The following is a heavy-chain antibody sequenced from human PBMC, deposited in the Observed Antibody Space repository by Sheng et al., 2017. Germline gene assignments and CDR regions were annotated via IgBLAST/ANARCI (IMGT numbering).Heavy chain of an antibody. Sequence: QVQLQESGPGLVKPSETLSLTCTVSGYSISSGYYWGWIRQPPGKGLEWIGSIYHSGSTYYNPSLKSRVTISVDTSKNQFSLKPSSVTAADTAVYYCARRPTYQLLYAFDYWGQGTLVTVSS. CDR2: IYHSGST. V-gene: IGHV4-38-2*02. CDR1: GYSISSGYY. J-gene: IGHJ4*02. D-gene: IGHD2-2*02. CDR3: ARRPTYQLLYAFDY.